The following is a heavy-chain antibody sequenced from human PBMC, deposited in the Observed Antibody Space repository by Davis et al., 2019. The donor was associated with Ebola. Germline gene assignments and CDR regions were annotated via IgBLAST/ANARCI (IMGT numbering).Heavy chain of an antibody. CDR3: TRLDYGMDA. J-gene: IGHJ6*02. V-gene: IGHV3-73*01. CDR1: GFTFSVSA. CDR2: IRTKTNRYAT. Sequence: GGSLRLSCATSGFTFSVSAIHWVRQASGKGLEWVGRIRTKTNRYATAYGASVKGRFTVSRDDSKNTAYLQMSSLKTEDTAVYYCTRLDYGMDAWGQGTTVTVS.